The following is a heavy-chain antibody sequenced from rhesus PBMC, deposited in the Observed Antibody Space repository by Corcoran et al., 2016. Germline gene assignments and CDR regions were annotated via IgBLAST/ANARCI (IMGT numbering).Heavy chain of an antibody. J-gene: IGHJ6*01. Sequence: QLQLQESGPGLVKPSETLSLTCAVSGGSISSNYWSWIRQPPGKGLGWIGRISGSGGSTDYNLSLKSRVTISTDTSKNQFSMKLSSVTAADTAVYYCARDRYYNSYGLDSWGQGVVVTVSS. CDR2: ISGSGGST. CDR3: ARDRYYNSYGLDS. D-gene: IGHD3-3*01. CDR1: GGSISSNY. V-gene: IGHV4-173*01.